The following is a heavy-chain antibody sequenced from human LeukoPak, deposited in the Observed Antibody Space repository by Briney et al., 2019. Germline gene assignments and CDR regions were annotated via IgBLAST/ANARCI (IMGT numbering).Heavy chain of an antibody. CDR3: AKRRGLELTYYYHMDV. J-gene: IGHJ6*03. Sequence: PGGSLRLSCAASGFTFSSYAMSWVRQAPGKGLEWVSAISSSGGSTYYADSVKGRFTISRDNSKNTLYLQMNSLRADDTAVYYCAKRRGLELTYYYHMDVWGKGTTVTVSS. D-gene: IGHD1-7*01. CDR1: GFTFSSYA. CDR2: ISSSGGST. V-gene: IGHV3-23*01.